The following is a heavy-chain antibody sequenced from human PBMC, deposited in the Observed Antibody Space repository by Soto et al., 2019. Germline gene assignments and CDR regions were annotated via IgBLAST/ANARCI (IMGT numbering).Heavy chain of an antibody. J-gene: IGHJ6*02. CDR2: IYHSGST. Sequence: TLSLTCAVSGGSISSGGYSWSWIRQPPGKGLEWIGYIYHSGSTYYNPSLKSRVTISVDRSQNQFSLKLSSVTAADTAVYYCARAHYGDYGYGMDVWGQGTTVTVSS. CDR3: ARAHYGDYGYGMDV. V-gene: IGHV4-30-2*01. CDR1: GGSISSGGYS. D-gene: IGHD4-17*01.